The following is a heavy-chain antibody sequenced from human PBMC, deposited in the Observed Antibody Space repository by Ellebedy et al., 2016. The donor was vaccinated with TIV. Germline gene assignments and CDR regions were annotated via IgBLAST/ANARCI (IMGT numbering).Heavy chain of an antibody. Sequence: GESLKIPCAASGFRFSRYAMNWVRQAPGKGLEWVSGISDSGDTTYYPDSVKGRFNISRDNSKNTLYLQMNSLRVGDTAVYYCAKQKSTSAGSSDIWGQGAMVTVSS. CDR2: ISDSGDTT. D-gene: IGHD2-2*01. V-gene: IGHV3-23*01. J-gene: IGHJ3*02. CDR1: GFRFSRYA. CDR3: AKQKSTSAGSSDI.